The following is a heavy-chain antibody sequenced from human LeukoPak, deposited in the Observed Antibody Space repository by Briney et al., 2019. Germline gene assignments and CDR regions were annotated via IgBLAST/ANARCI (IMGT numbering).Heavy chain of an antibody. J-gene: IGHJ4*02. V-gene: IGHV4-4*02. D-gene: IGHD3-10*01. Sequence: SGTLSLTCAVSGGSISRSDWWSWVRQPPGKGLEWIGEIYHSGSTHCNPSLRSRVTISVDTSKNQFSLRLTSVTVADTAVYYWARDVGHFDSWGQGTLVTVSS. CDR1: GGSISRSDW. CDR3: ARDVGHFDS. CDR2: IYHSGST.